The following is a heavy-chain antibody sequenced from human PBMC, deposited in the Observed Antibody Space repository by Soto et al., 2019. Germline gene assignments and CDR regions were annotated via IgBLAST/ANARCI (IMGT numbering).Heavy chain of an antibody. CDR2: ISGSGDST. Sequence: EVQLLESGGGLVQPGGSLRLSCAASGFTFSSCAMRWVRQAPGKGLEWVSAISGSGDSTYYADSVKGRFTTSRDNSKNTLYLQMNSLRAEDTAVYYCARRGSGSYYDYWGQGTLVTVSS. CDR1: GFTFSSCA. V-gene: IGHV3-23*01. J-gene: IGHJ4*02. D-gene: IGHD1-26*01. CDR3: ARRGSGSYYDY.